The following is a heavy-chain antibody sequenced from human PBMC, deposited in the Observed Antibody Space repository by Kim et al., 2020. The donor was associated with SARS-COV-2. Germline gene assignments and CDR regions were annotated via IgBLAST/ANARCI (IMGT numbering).Heavy chain of an antibody. CDR3: TQLLWFGDAMEDY. CDR1: GFTFSNAW. D-gene: IGHD3-10*01. V-gene: IGHV3-15*01. Sequence: GGSLRLSCAASGFTFSNAWMSWVRQAPGKGLEWVGRIKSKTDGGTTDYAAPVKGRFTISRDDSKNTLYLQMNSLKTEDTAVYYCTQLLWFGDAMEDYWGQGTLVTVSS. J-gene: IGHJ4*02. CDR2: IKSKTDGGTT.